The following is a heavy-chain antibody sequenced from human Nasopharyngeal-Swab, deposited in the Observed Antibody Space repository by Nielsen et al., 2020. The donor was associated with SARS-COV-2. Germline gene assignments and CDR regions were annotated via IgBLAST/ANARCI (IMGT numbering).Heavy chain of an antibody. V-gene: IGHV3-74*01. CDR2: IDSDGSST. J-gene: IGHJ6*02. D-gene: IGHD4-23*01. CDR3: ARDPTTVVPSRGGYYYYYGMDV. Sequence: GESLKISCAASGFTFSSYWMHWVRQAPGKGLAWVSRIDSDGSSTIYADSVKGRFTISRDNAKNTLYLQMNSLRAEDTAVYYCARDPTTVVPSRGGYYYYYGMDVWGQGTTVTVSS. CDR1: GFTFSSYW.